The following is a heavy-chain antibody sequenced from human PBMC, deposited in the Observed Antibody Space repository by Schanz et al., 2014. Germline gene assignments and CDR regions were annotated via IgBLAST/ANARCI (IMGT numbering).Heavy chain of an antibody. CDR1: GFSFSDYY. D-gene: IGHD3-22*01. CDR3: AKDISDTSGKDDY. CDR2: INTGSNYI. V-gene: IGHV3-11*05. Sequence: QVHLLESGGGLVEPGGSLRLSCVASGFSFSDYYMSWIRQAPGKGLEWISFINTGSNYINYADSVKGRFTISRDNSKNTLFLQMNSLRVEDSAIYYCAKDISDTSGKDDYWGQGTLXTVSS. J-gene: IGHJ4*02.